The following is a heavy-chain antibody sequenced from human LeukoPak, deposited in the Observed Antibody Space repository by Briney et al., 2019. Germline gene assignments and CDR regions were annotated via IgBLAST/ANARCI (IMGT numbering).Heavy chain of an antibody. V-gene: IGHV3-33*06. Sequence: PGRSLRLSCAASGFTFSSYGMHWVRQAPGKGLEWVAVIWYDGSNKYYADSVKGRFTLSRDNSINTVDLQMNSLRAEDAAVYYCVKEYHSRGFGAYFDYWGQGTLVTVSS. CDR3: VKEYHSRGFGAYFDY. J-gene: IGHJ4*02. D-gene: IGHD3-3*01. CDR1: GFTFSSYG. CDR2: IWYDGSNK.